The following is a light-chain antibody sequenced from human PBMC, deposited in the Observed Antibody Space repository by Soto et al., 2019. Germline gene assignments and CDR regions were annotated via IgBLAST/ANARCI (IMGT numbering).Light chain of an antibody. Sequence: EIVLTQSPDTLSLSPGERATLFCRASQTLSINSLAWYQQKPGQAPRLLIYAASTRDTGIPDRFNGSGSGTDFPLTINRLEPEDFAVYYCQQYDGAPLTFGPGTKVDVK. V-gene: IGKV3-20*01. CDR2: AAS. CDR3: QQYDGAPLT. J-gene: IGKJ3*01. CDR1: QTLSINS.